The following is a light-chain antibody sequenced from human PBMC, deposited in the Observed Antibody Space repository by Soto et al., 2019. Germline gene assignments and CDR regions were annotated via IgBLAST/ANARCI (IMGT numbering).Light chain of an antibody. CDR2: EVS. V-gene: IGLV2-14*01. Sequence: QSALTQPASVSGSPGQSITISCTGTSSDVGGYNYVSWYQQHPDKAPKLMIYEVSNRPSGVSNRFSGSKSGNTASLTISGLQAEDEADYYCSSYTSSSTLYVFGTGTKLTGL. J-gene: IGLJ1*01. CDR3: SSYTSSSTLYV. CDR1: SSDVGGYNY.